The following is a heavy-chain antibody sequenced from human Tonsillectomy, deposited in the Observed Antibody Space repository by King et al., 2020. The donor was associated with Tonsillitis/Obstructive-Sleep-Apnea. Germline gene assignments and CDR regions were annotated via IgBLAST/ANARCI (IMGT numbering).Heavy chain of an antibody. CDR2: ISSSGTYT. CDR1: GFTFSDYY. Sequence: VQLVESGGGLVKPGGSLRLSCAASGFTFSDYYMSWIRQVPGKGLEWISCISSSGTYTKYADSVKGRFTISRDNAKNSLYLQMSSLRAGDTAVYYCARRPSAYASAWGQGTLVTVSA. CDR3: ARRPSAYASA. V-gene: IGHV3-11*05. J-gene: IGHJ5*02. D-gene: IGHD5-12*01.